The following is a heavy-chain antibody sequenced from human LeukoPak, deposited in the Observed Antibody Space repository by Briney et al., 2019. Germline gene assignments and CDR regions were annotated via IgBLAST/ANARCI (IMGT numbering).Heavy chain of an antibody. CDR2: ISDSGGST. V-gene: IGHV3-23*01. J-gene: IGHJ4*02. D-gene: IGHD3/OR15-3a*01. CDR1: GITLSNYG. CDR3: AKRGVVIRVVLVGFHKEAYYFES. Sequence: GGSLRLSCAVSGITLSNYGMSWVRQAPGKGLEWVAGISDSGGSTKYADSVKGRFTISRDNPKNTLFLQMNSLRAEDAAVYFCAKRGVVIRVVLVGFHKEAYYFESWGQGALVTVSS.